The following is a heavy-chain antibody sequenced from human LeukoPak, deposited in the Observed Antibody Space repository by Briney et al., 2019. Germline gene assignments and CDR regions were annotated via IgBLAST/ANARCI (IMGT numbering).Heavy chain of an antibody. CDR2: IWYDGSDK. CDR1: GFIFSIYG. V-gene: IGHV3-33*01. Sequence: GGSLRLSCAASGFIFSIYGMHWVRQAPGKGGEWVAVIWYDGSDKYYAESVKGRFTISRDNSKNMLYLQMTSLRAEDTAVYYCARDGGTVNFDYWGQGTLVTVSS. J-gene: IGHJ4*02. CDR3: ARDGGTVNFDY. D-gene: IGHD4-17*01.